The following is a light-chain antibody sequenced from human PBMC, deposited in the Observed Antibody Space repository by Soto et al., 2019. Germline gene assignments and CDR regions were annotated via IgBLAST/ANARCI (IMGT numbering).Light chain of an antibody. CDR1: QSVSSN. J-gene: IGKJ1*01. Sequence: EIVLTQSPATLSVSPGERATLSCRASQSVSSNLAWYQQKPGQAPRLLIYGASTRATGIPNRFSGSGSGTDFTLTISRLEPEDFAVYYCQQYGNSPQTFGRGTKVDIK. CDR3: QQYGNSPQT. V-gene: IGKV3-20*01. CDR2: GAS.